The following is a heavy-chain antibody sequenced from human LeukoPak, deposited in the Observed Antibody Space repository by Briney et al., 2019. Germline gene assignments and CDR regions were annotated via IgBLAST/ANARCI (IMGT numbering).Heavy chain of an antibody. Sequence: SETLSLTCTVSGGSMTNYHWTWIRQSPGKAPEYIGYIYNIEITNYNPSLKSRVTVSVDMSKKQFSLRLKSVTTADTAVYYCARGSDGYRFDPWGQGILVTVSS. CDR2: IYNIEIT. V-gene: IGHV4-59*01. CDR3: ARGSDGYRFDP. J-gene: IGHJ5*02. D-gene: IGHD5-18*01. CDR1: GGSMTNYH.